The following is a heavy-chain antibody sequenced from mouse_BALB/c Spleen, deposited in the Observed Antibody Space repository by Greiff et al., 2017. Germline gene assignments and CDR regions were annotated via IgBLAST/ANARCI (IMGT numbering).Heavy chain of an antibody. CDR1: GFTFSSYG. Sequence: EVKLVESGGDLVKPGGSLKLSCAASGFTFSSYGMSWVRQTPDKRLEWVATISSGGSYTYYPDSVKGRFTISRDNAKNTLYLQMSSLKSEDTAMYYCARDSSGYNDYWGQGTTLTVSS. D-gene: IGHD3-2*01. CDR2: ISSGGSYT. V-gene: IGHV5-6*01. J-gene: IGHJ2*01. CDR3: ARDSSGYNDY.